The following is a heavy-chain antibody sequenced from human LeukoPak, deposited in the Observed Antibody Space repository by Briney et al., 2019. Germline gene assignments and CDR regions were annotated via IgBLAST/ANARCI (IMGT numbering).Heavy chain of an antibody. CDR3: ARSRELWFGELSSPFDY. CDR1: GYTFTSYA. D-gene: IGHD3-10*01. Sequence: GASVKVSCKASGYTFTSYAMHWVRQAPGQRLEWMGWINPNSGGTNYAQKFQGWVTMTRDTSISTAYMELSRLRSDDTAVYYCARSRELWFGELSSPFDYWGQGTLVTVSS. V-gene: IGHV1-2*04. CDR2: INPNSGGT. J-gene: IGHJ4*02.